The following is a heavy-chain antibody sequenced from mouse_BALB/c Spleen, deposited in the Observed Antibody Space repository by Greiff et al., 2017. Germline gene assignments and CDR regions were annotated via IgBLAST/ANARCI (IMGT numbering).Heavy chain of an antibody. D-gene: IGHD2-1*01. J-gene: IGHJ2*01. Sequence: EVQLVESGPGLVKPSQSLSLTCTVTGYSITSDYAWNWIRQFPGNKLEWMGYISYSGSTSYNPSLKSRISITRDTSKNQFFLQLNSVTTEDTATYYCARYYGNHEYFDYWGQGTTLTVSS. V-gene: IGHV3-2*02. CDR2: ISYSGST. CDR3: ARYYGNHEYFDY. CDR1: GYSITSDYA.